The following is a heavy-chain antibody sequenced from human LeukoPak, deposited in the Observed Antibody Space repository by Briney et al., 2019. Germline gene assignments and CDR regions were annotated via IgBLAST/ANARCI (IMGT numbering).Heavy chain of an antibody. CDR1: GGSITYSSYY. CDR3: VRRGGTLDSFDI. Sequence: SGTLSLTCTVSGGSITYSSYYWGWIRQPPGKGLVWIGIIYYSGSTYYNPSLKSRVTISLDTSKNQFSLKLSSVTAADTAVYYCVRRGGTLDSFDIWGQGTLVSVSS. D-gene: IGHD3-10*01. V-gene: IGHV4-39*07. CDR2: IYYSGST. J-gene: IGHJ3*02.